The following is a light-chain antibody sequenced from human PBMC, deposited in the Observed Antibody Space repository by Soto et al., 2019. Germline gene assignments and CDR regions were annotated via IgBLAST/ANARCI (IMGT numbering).Light chain of an antibody. V-gene: IGLV2-14*01. CDR3: TSYTRKSTLE. J-gene: IGLJ2*01. CDR1: SSDIGIYDY. CDR2: DVS. Sequence: QSVLTQPASVSGSPGQSISISCTGTSSDIGIYDYVSWYQQNPGKAPKLMIYDVSYRPSGVSNRFSGSKSGNTASLTISGLQPEDEADYYCTSYTRKSTLEIGGGTKLTVL.